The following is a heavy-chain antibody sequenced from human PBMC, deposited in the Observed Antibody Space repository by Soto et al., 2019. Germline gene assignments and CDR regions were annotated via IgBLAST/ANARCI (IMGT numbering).Heavy chain of an antibody. CDR2: MYAGGTT. J-gene: IGHJ5*02. CDR3: AREFRDGSNTRLAFDP. CDR1: GFTVSSSY. Sequence: EMQLVESGEGLVQPGGSLRLSCAASGFTVSSSYMTWVRQAPGKGLEWVSVMYAGGTTYYAGSVKGRFTFSRDNSKNMLYLQMNYLRAEDTAVYYCAREFRDGSNTRLAFDPWGQGTLVTVSS. D-gene: IGHD2-15*01. V-gene: IGHV3-66*01.